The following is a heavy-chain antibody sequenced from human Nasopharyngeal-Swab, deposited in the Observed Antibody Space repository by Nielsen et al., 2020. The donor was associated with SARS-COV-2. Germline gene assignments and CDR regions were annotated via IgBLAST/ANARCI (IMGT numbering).Heavy chain of an antibody. D-gene: IGHD3-9*01. V-gene: IGHV3-11*04. Sequence: SCAASGFTFSDYCMSWIRQAPGKGLEWVSYISSSGSTIYYADSVKGRFTISRDNAKNSLYLQMNSLRAEDTAVYYCARVLRAYYDILTGYSNYYYHGMDVWGQGTTVTVSS. J-gene: IGHJ6*02. CDR2: ISSSGSTI. CDR1: GFTFSDYC. CDR3: ARVLRAYYDILTGYSNYYYHGMDV.